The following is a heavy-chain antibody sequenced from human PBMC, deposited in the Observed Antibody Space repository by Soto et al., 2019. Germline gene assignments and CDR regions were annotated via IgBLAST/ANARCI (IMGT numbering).Heavy chain of an antibody. CDR3: AVLTGWFDP. D-gene: IGHD1-20*01. V-gene: IGHV4-30-2*01. CDR1: GGSISSGGYS. J-gene: IGHJ5*02. CDR2: IYHSGST. Sequence: QLQLQESGSGLVKPSQTLSLTCAVSGGSISSGGYSWSWIRQPPGKGLERIGYIYHSGSTYYNPSLNGRVTISVDRSTNQFSLKLSSVTAADTAVYYCAVLTGWFDPWGQGTLVTVSS.